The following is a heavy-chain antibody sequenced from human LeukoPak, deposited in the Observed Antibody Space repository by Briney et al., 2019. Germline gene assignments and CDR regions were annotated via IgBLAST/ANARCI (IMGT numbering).Heavy chain of an antibody. V-gene: IGHV3-23*01. J-gene: IGHJ4*02. CDR1: GFTFSSYA. CDR3: AIDPNWGIHY. D-gene: IGHD7-27*01. CDR2: ISGSGGST. Sequence: GSLRLSCAASGFTFSSYAMSWVRQAPGKGLEWVSAISGSGGSTYYADSVKGRFTISRDNSKNTLYLQMNSLRVEDTAIYYCAIDPNWGIHYWGQGVLVTVSS.